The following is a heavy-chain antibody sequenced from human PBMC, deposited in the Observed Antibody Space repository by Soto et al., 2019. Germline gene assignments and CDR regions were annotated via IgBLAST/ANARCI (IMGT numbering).Heavy chain of an antibody. CDR1: GFTFDDYT. J-gene: IGHJ4*02. V-gene: IGHV3-43*01. CDR3: AKGPRYDFWSGYYPFDY. CDR2: ISWDGGST. Sequence: GGSLRLSCAASGFTFDDYTMHWVRQAPGKGLEWASLISWDGGSTYYADSVKGRFTISRDNSKNSLYLQMNSLRTEDTALYYCAKGPRYDFWSGYYPFDYWGQGTLVTVSS. D-gene: IGHD3-3*01.